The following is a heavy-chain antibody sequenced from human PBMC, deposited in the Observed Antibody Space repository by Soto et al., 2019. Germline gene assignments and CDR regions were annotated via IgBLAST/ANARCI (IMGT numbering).Heavy chain of an antibody. V-gene: IGHV3-21*01. Sequence: GGSLRLSCAASGFTFSSYSMNWVRQAPGKGLEWVSSISSSSSYIYYADSVKGRFTISRDNAKNSLYLQMNSLRAEDTAVYYCARGIGVGATAFDYWGQGTLVTVSS. D-gene: IGHD1-26*01. CDR3: ARGIGVGATAFDY. CDR1: GFTFSSYS. J-gene: IGHJ4*02. CDR2: ISSSSSYI.